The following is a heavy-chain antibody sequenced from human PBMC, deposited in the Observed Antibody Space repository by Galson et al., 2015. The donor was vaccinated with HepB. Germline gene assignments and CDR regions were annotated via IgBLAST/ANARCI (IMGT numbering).Heavy chain of an antibody. V-gene: IGHV1-69-2*01. Sequence: VKVSCKVFGYTFTDYYMHWVQQAPGKGLEWMGLVDPEDGQPIYAETFQDRVTITADTSTDTVYMELSRLTSEDTAVYYCATGVGAPTETWFDPWGQGTLVTVSS. CDR3: ATGVGAPTETWFDP. CDR1: GYTFTDYY. CDR2: VDPEDGQP. J-gene: IGHJ5*02. D-gene: IGHD1-26*01.